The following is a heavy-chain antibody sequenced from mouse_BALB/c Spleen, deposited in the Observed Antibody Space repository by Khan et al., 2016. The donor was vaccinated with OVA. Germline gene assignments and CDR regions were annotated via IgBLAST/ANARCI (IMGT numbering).Heavy chain of an antibody. Sequence: EVQLQESGPGLVKPSQSLSLTCSVTGYSITSGYYWNWIRQFPGNKLEWMGFISYDGNNNFNPSLKNRISITRDPSTNPFFLHVKSVTTEDTVTYICASWKLLRAGFAYWGQGTLVTVSA. CDR1: GYSITSGYY. CDR3: ASWKLLRAGFAY. V-gene: IGHV3-6*02. CDR2: ISYDGNN. J-gene: IGHJ3*01. D-gene: IGHD2-12*01.